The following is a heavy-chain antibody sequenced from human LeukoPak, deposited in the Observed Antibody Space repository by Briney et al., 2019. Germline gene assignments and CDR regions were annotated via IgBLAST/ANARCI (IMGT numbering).Heavy chain of an antibody. CDR1: GFTFNNYA. D-gene: IGHD3-3*01. Sequence: GGSLRLSCAASGFTFNNYAMSWVRQAPGKGLEWVSGISGSGSSTYYADSVKGRSTISRDNSKNTLYLQMNSLRAEDTAVYYCARGTLLESITIFGVVIGPFDYWGQGTLVTVSS. CDR2: ISGSGSST. V-gene: IGHV3-23*01. CDR3: ARGTLLESITIFGVVIGPFDY. J-gene: IGHJ4*02.